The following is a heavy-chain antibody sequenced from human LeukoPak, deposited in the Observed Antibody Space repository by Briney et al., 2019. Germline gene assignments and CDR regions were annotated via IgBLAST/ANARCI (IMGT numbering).Heavy chain of an antibody. CDR1: GYTFRTYS. CDR3: ARDPLWFGELSYFDY. V-gene: IGHV3-48*01. D-gene: IGHD3-10*01. Sequence: GGSLRLSCTASGYTFRTYSMTWVRQAPGKGLEWVSSISSSTTTIYYADSVRGRFTISRDNAKNSLFLQMNSLRAEDTAVYYCARDPLWFGELSYFDYWGQGTLVTVSS. CDR2: ISSSTTTI. J-gene: IGHJ4*02.